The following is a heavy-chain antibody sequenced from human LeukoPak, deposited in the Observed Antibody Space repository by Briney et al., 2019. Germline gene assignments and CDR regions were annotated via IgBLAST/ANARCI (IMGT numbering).Heavy chain of an antibody. CDR2: IEYDGSNK. D-gene: IGHD3-10*02. CDR3: PQASQGGHMFYPIGY. V-gene: IGHV3-33*06. CDR1: SFSFCIYD. J-gene: IGHJ4*02. Sequence: TGVPVRLSCAASSFSFCIYDMLWVRHAPGKGREGVVVIEYDGSNKYHADSVKGRFTISRDNSENTLYLQMNTLRAEDTAVYYCPQASQGGHMFYPIGYWGQGTLVTVSS.